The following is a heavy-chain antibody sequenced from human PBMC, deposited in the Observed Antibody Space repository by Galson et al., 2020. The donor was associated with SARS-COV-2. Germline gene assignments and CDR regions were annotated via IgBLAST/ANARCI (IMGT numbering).Heavy chain of an antibody. J-gene: IGHJ6*03. D-gene: IGHD3-16*01. V-gene: IGHV3-21*01. Sequence: GGSLRLSCAASGFTFSSYTMHWVRQVPGKGLEWVSSITTFSTYLNYADSVKGRFTISRDNAKDSLYLQMDSLRDDDTAVYFCARTGTPHYYYSYYMDVWGKGTTVTVS. CDR3: ARTGTPHYYYSYYMDV. CDR1: GFTFSSYT. CDR2: ITTFSTYL.